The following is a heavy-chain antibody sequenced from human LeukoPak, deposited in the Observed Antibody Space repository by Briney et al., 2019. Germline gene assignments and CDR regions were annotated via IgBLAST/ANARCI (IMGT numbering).Heavy chain of an antibody. J-gene: IGHJ4*02. CDR3: ARLSPGAGIDY. V-gene: IGHV4-34*01. Sequence: PSETLSLTCAVYGGSFSGYYWSWIRQPPGKGLERIGEINHSGSTNYNPSLKSRVTISVDTSKNQFSLKLSSVTAADTAVYYCARLSPGAGIDYWGQGTLVTVSS. CDR2: INHSGST. D-gene: IGHD4-17*01. CDR1: GGSFSGYY.